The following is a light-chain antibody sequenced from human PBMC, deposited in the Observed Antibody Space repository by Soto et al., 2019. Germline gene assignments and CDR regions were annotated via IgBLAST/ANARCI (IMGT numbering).Light chain of an antibody. CDR3: QQRYNWPIT. J-gene: IGKJ5*01. V-gene: IGKV3D-11*02. Sequence: EIVLTQSPATLSLSPGETATLSCRASQSVSGYIGWYQQKPGQAPRLLIYADSSRATGIPARFSGSGPGTDFTLTISSLEPEDFSVYYCQQRYNWPITFGQGTRLEIK. CDR2: ADS. CDR1: QSVSGY.